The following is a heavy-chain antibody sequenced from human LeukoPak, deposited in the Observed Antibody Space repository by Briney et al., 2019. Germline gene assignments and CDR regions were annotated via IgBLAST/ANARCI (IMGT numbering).Heavy chain of an antibody. CDR1: GYTFNSYV. CDR3: ARTRAGDFWSGYYGIDY. CDR2: INTYNGNT. V-gene: IGHV1-18*01. D-gene: IGHD3-3*01. J-gene: IGHJ4*02. Sequence: ASVKVSCQASGYTFNSYVISWVRQAAGQGLEWMGWINTYNGNTNYAQKLQGRVTMTTDTSTSTAYMELRSLRSDDRAMDYCARTRAGDFWSGYYGIDYWGQGTLVTVSS.